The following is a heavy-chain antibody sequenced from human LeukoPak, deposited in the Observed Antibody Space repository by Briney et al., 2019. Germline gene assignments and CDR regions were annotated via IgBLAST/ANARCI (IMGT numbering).Heavy chain of an antibody. D-gene: IGHD3-3*01. CDR1: GFTFSSYS. CDR3: ARGGYYDFRSGHGHGPFDY. V-gene: IGHV3-48*01. CDR2: ISSSSSTI. J-gene: IGHJ4*02. Sequence: GGSLRLSCAASGFTFSSYSMNWVRQAPGKGLEWVSYISSSSSTIYYADSVEGRFTISRDNAKNSLYLQMNSLRAEDTAVYYCARGGYYDFRSGHGHGPFDYWGQGTLVTVSS.